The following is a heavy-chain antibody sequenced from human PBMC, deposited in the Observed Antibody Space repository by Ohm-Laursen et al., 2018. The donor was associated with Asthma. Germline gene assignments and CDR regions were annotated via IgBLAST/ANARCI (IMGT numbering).Heavy chain of an antibody. CDR2: IFGSTGT. CDR3: AISLTTPGAFDI. Sequence: SLRLSCSASGFIVSTKFVIWVRQAPGKGLDWVSVIFGSTGTNYADSVKGRFTISRDNSKNTIYLQMNSLRAEDTAVYYCAISLTTPGAFDIWGQGTMITVSS. CDR1: GFIVSTKF. D-gene: IGHD1/OR15-1a*01. J-gene: IGHJ3*02. V-gene: IGHV3-53*01.